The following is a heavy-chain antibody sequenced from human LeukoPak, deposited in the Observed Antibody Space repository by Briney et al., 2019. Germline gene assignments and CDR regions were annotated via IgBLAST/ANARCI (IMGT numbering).Heavy chain of an antibody. CDR1: GGSISSSSYY. Sequence: SETLSLTCTVSGGSISSSSYYWGWIRQPPGTGLEWIGEINHSGSTNYNPSLKSRVTISVDTSKNQFSLKLSSVTAADTAVYYCARDGYNYDAFDIWGQGTMVTVSS. V-gene: IGHV4-39*07. CDR3: ARDGYNYDAFDI. CDR2: INHSGST. J-gene: IGHJ3*02. D-gene: IGHD5-24*01.